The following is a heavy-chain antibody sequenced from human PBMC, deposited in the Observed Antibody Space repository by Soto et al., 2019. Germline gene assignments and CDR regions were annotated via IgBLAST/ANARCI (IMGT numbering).Heavy chain of an antibody. CDR1: GGSVTSGNYY. V-gene: IGHV4-61*01. CDR2: IYYGGST. CDR3: ARESYGVYVY. Sequence: QVHLQESGPGLLKPSETLSLTCIVSGGSVTSGNYYWSWIRQSPGKGLEWMGYIYYGGSTDYNPSLKSRVTISVDPSKTQFFLTLKSVTAADTAVYYCARESYGVYVYWGQGILVSVSS. D-gene: IGHD2-8*01. J-gene: IGHJ1*01.